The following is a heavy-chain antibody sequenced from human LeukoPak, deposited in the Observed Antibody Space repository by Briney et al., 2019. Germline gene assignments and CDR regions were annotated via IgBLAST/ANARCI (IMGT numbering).Heavy chain of an antibody. CDR1: GFTFSSYS. J-gene: IGHJ4*02. CDR2: ISSSSSYI. CDR3: ARLPSSGYYSGNY. D-gene: IGHD3-22*01. Sequence: GGSLRLSCAASGFTFSSYSMNWVRQAPGKGLEWVSSISSSSSYIYYADSVKGRFTISRDNAKNSLYLQMNGLRAEDTAVYYCARLPSSGYYSGNYWGQGTLVTVSS. V-gene: IGHV3-21*01.